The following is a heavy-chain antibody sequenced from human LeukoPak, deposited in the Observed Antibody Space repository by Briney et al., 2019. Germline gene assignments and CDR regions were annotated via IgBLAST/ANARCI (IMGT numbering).Heavy chain of an antibody. CDR1: GYSISAGCF. J-gene: IGHJ3*01. V-gene: IGHV4-38-2*01. Sequence: PSETLSLTCAISGYSISAGCFWGWIRQSPVKGLERIGSVHHTGSDYYNPSLKSRVTIAIDTSKNHFSLNLTSVTAADTAVFFCARVIVTATHVPDAFDLWGQGILVTVSS. CDR3: ARVIVTATHVPDAFDL. CDR2: VHHTGSD. D-gene: IGHD1-26*01.